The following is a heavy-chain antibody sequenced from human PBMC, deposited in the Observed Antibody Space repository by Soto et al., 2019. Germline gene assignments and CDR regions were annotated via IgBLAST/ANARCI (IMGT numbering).Heavy chain of an antibody. V-gene: IGHV4-61*01. CDR2: IYNSGST. Sequence: QVQLQESGPGLVKPSETLSLTCTVSGASVSSGSYYWGWFRQPPGKGLEWIGYIYNSGSTSYNASLKSRVTISVDTSRNQISLKLNSVTAADTAIYHCAKEVWGSYVDYWGQGTLVTVSS. CDR3: AKEVWGSYVDY. D-gene: IGHD3-16*01. CDR1: GASVSSGSYY. J-gene: IGHJ4*02.